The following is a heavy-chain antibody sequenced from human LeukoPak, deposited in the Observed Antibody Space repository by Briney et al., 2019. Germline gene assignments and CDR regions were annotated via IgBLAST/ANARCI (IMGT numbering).Heavy chain of an antibody. D-gene: IGHD5-18*01. CDR1: GGSFSGYY. CDR2: IYSSDTT. Sequence: SETLSLTCAVYGGSFSGYYWSWIRQPPGKGLEWIGHIYSSDTTNYNPSLKSRVTISADTSKNQFFLKVNSVTAADTAVYYCARDLHSSGPDYWGQGNLVTVSS. J-gene: IGHJ4*02. CDR3: ARDLHSSGPDY. V-gene: IGHV4-59*01.